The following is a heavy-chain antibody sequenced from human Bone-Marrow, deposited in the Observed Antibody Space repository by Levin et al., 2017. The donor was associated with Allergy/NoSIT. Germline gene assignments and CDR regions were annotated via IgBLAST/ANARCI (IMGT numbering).Heavy chain of an antibody. V-gene: IGHV4-59*01. Sequence: SETLSLTCTVSGASIRSYYWSWIRQPPGKGLEWIGYIYYTGSTNYNPSLKSRVTISAETSKNQFSLTLSSVTTADTAVYYCARDRTAYGGNSVVYYYGMDVWGQGTTVTVSS. CDR1: GASIRSYY. J-gene: IGHJ6*02. CDR3: ARDRTAYGGNSVVYYYGMDV. D-gene: IGHD4-23*01. CDR2: IYYTGST.